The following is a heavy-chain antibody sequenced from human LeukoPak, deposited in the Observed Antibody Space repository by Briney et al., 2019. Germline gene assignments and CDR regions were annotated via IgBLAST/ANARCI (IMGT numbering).Heavy chain of an antibody. CDR1: GFSFSNYA. V-gene: IGHV3-30-3*01. D-gene: IGHD6-6*01. J-gene: IGHJ6*02. CDR3: ARDSSSSSYYYYGMDV. Sequence: GGSLRLSCAASGFSFSNYAMHWVRQAPGKGLEWVAVISYDGSNKYSADSVKGRFTISRDNSKNTLYLQMNSLRAEDTAVYYCARDSSSSSYYYYGMDVWGQGTTVTVSS. CDR2: ISYDGSNK.